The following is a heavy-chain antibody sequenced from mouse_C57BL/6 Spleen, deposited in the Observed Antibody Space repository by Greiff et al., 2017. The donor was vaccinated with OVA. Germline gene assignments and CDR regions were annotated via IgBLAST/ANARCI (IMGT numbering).Heavy chain of an antibody. V-gene: IGHV5-17*01. Sequence: EVNLVESGGGLVKPGGSLKLSCAASGFTFSDYGMHWVRQAPEKGLEWVAYISSGSSTIYYADTVKGRFTISRDNAKNTLFLQMTSLRSEDTAMYYCARPDGSSSYWYSDVWGTGTTVTVSS. CDR3: ARPDGSSSYWYSDV. CDR1: GFTFSDYG. J-gene: IGHJ1*03. CDR2: ISSGSSTI. D-gene: IGHD1-1*01.